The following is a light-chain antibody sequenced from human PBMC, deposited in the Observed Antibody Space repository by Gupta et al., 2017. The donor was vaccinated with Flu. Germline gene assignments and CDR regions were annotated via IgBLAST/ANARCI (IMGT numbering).Light chain of an antibody. Sequence: SITISCTGTNSDVGNYNVVSWYQQHPGKAPKLSSSEGTKRASGISDRFSGSKSGNTASLTISGLQAEDEADYYCCSYTTADTHVFGTGTKVTVL. CDR1: NSDVGNYNV. J-gene: IGLJ1*01. CDR3: CSYTTADTHV. CDR2: EGT. V-gene: IGLV2-23*01.